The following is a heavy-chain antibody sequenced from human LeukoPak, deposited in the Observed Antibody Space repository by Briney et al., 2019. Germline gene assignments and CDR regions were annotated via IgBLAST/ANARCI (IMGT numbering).Heavy chain of an antibody. V-gene: IGHV3-66*02. CDR3: AREATIFGVVMGNWFDP. J-gene: IGHJ5*02. D-gene: IGHD3-3*01. CDR2: IYSGGST. Sequence: GGSLRLSCAASGFAFSSCAMSWVRQAPGKGLEWVSVIYSGGSTYYADSVKGRFTISRDNSKNTLYLQMNSLRAEDTAVYYCAREATIFGVVMGNWFDPWGQGTLVTVSS. CDR1: GFAFSSCA.